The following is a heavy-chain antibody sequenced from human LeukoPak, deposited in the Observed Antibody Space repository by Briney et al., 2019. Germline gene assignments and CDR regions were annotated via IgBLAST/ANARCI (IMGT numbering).Heavy chain of an antibody. Sequence: GASVKVSCKASGYTFTSYDINWVRQATGQGLEWMGWINPNSGGTNYAQKFQGRVTMTRDTSISTAYMELSRLRSDDTAVYYCARSWKLSPAFDIWGQGTMVTVSS. D-gene: IGHD1-1*01. CDR3: ARSWKLSPAFDI. CDR2: INPNSGGT. V-gene: IGHV1-2*02. J-gene: IGHJ3*02. CDR1: GYTFTSYD.